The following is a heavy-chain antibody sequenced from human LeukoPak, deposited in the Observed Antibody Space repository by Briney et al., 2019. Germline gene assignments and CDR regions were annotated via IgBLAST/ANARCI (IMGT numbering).Heavy chain of an antibody. D-gene: IGHD2-15*01. V-gene: IGHV3-48*04. CDR1: GFTFSSYA. J-gene: IGHJ3*02. CDR2: ISSSGSTI. CDR3: ARDPRPAYCSGGSCYSGAFDI. Sequence: PGGSLRLSCAASGFTFSSYAMSWVRQAPGKGLEWVSYISSSGSTIYYADSVKGRFTISRDNAKNSLYLQMNSLRAEDTAVYYCARDPRPAYCSGGSCYSGAFDIWGQGTMVTVSS.